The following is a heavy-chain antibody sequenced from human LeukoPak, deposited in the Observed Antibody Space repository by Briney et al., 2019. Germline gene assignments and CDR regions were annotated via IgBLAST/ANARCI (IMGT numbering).Heavy chain of an antibody. CDR3: ARLSFMGIAVAGTLDY. CDR1: GGSISSSSYY. CDR2: IYYSGST. V-gene: IGHV4-39*01. J-gene: IGHJ4*02. D-gene: IGHD6-19*01. Sequence: PSETLSLTCTVSGGSISSSSYYWGWIRQPPGKGLEWIGSIYYSGSTYYNPSLKSRVTISVDTSKNQFSLKLGSVTAADTAVYYCARLSFMGIAVAGTLDYWGQGTLVTVSS.